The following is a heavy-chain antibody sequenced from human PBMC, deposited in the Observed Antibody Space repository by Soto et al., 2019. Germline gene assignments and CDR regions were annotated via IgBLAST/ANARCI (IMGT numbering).Heavy chain of an antibody. J-gene: IGHJ6*02. Sequence: EVHLVESGGGLMQPGGSLRLSCAASGFTVSTYNMIWVRQAPVKGLEWVSVTYSGGSTEYADSVKGRFAVSSDNSKNTLYLKMSSLRDEDTAVYYWARKLSGAVKGFAYGMDVWGRGTTVTVSS. D-gene: IGHD6-19*01. CDR3: ARKLSGAVKGFAYGMDV. V-gene: IGHV3-53*02. CDR1: GFTVSTYN. CDR2: TYSGGST.